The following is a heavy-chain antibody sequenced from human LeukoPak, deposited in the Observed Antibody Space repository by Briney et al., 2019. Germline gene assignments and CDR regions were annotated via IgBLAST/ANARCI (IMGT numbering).Heavy chain of an antibody. CDR3: AQDIAQAVATIAGLDV. Sequence: GGSLRLSCAASGFTFRSYSMNWVRQAPGKGLEWVSYISSSSSTIYYADSVKGRFTISRDNAKNSLYLQMNSLRAEDTALYYCAQDIAQAVATIAGLDVWGQGTTVTVSS. V-gene: IGHV3-48*01. CDR1: GFTFRSYS. CDR2: ISSSSSTI. D-gene: IGHD5-12*01. J-gene: IGHJ6*02.